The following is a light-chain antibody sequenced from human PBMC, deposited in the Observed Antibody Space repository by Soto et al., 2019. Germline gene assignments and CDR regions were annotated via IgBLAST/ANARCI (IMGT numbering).Light chain of an antibody. J-gene: IGKJ2*03. CDR1: QSTTAW. CDR3: QQYNPYSYS. V-gene: IGKV1-5*03. CDR2: KTS. Sequence: DIQMTQSPSTLSASIGDRVTITCRASQSTTAWLAWYQQKPGKAPKLLIYKTSSLESGVPSRFSGSGSGTEITLTISSLQPDDFATYYCQQYNPYSYSFGQGTKLEIK.